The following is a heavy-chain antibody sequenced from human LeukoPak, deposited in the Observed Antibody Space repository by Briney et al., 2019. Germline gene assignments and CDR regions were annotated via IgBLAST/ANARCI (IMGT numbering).Heavy chain of an antibody. J-gene: IGHJ5*02. CDR1: GGSFSGYY. CDR2: INHSGST. V-gene: IGHV4-34*01. CDR3: ARDRWLQAVRGKVWFDP. Sequence: PSETLSLTCAVYGGSFSGYYWSWIRQPPGKGLEWIGEINHSGSTNNNPSLKSRVTISVGTSKNQFSLKLSSVTAADTAVYYCARDRWLQAVRGKVWFDPWGQGTLVTVSS. D-gene: IGHD3-10*01.